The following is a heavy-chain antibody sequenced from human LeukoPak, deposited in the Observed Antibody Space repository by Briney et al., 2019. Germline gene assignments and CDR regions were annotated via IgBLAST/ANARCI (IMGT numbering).Heavy chain of an antibody. D-gene: IGHD6-13*01. CDR3: AREGIRIAAAGTIDY. CDR2: ISTYNGNT. J-gene: IGHJ4*02. Sequence: ASVKVSCKASGGTFSSYAINWVRQAPGQGLEGMGWISTYNGNTNYAQKLQDRVTMTTDTSTSTAYMELRSLRSDDTAMYYCAREGIRIAAAGTIDYWGQGTLVTVSS. CDR1: GGTFSSYA. V-gene: IGHV1-18*01.